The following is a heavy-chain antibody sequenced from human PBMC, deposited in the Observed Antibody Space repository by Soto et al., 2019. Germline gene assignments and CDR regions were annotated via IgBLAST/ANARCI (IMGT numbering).Heavy chain of an antibody. CDR1: GFTFSSYA. D-gene: IGHD6-13*01. J-gene: IGHJ4*02. V-gene: IGHV3-23*01. Sequence: EVQLLESGGGLVQPGGSLRLSCAASGFTFSSYAMSWVRQAPGKGLEWVSAISGSGGSTYYADSVKGRFTISRDNSKNTLYLQMNSLRAEDTAVYYCAKVLKGYSFNWNYGPPGIAAAGPLDYWGQGTLVTVSS. CDR2: ISGSGGST. CDR3: AKVLKGYSFNWNYGPPGIAAAGPLDY.